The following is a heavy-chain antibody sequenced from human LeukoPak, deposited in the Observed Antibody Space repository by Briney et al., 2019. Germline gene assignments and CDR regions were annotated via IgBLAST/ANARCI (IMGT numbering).Heavy chain of an antibody. J-gene: IGHJ6*02. CDR1: GGSITSLY. CDR2: VHQTGDT. V-gene: IGHV4-59*11. Sequence: SETLSLTCSVSGGSITSLYWSWVRQPPGKGLEYVGYVHQTGDTNYNPSLRGRVTVSMDTSKNQFSLKLNSVTAADTAVYYCVRSATIAVFRYGMDVWGQGTTVTVSS. D-gene: IGHD5-24*01. CDR3: VRSATIAVFRYGMDV.